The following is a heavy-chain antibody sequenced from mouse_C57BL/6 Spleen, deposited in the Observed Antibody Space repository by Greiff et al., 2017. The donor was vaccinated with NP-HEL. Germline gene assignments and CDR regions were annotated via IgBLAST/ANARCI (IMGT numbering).Heavy chain of an antibody. V-gene: IGHV3-6*01. CDR2: ISYDGSN. Sequence: EVKLQESGPGLVQPSQSLSLTCSVTGYSITSGYYWNWIRQFPGNKLEWMGYISYDGSNNYNPSLKNRISITRDTSKNQFFLKLNSVTTEDTATYYCARERYGSSYDYFDYWGQGTTLTVSS. D-gene: IGHD1-1*01. CDR1: GYSITSGYY. J-gene: IGHJ2*01. CDR3: ARERYGSSYDYFDY.